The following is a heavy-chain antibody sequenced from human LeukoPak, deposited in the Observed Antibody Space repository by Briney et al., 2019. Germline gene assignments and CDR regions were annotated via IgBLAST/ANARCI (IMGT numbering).Heavy chain of an antibody. CDR1: GYTLTELS. Sequence: ASVKVSCKVSGYTLTELSMHWVRQAPGKGLEWMGGFDPEDGETIYAQKLQGRVTMTEDTSTDTAYMELSSLKSEDTAVYYCATVRLPNYYDSSGWEKFDYWGQGTLVTVSS. J-gene: IGHJ4*02. D-gene: IGHD3-22*01. V-gene: IGHV1-24*01. CDR3: ATVRLPNYYDSSGWEKFDY. CDR2: FDPEDGET.